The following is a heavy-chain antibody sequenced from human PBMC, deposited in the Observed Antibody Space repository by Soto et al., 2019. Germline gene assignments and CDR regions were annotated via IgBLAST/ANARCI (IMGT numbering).Heavy chain of an antibody. J-gene: IGHJ3*02. CDR3: ARVPSVVVYADDAFDI. CDR2: IYHSGSA. V-gene: IGHV4-4*02. CDR1: GGSVSSSNW. Sequence: QVQLQESGPGLVKPSGTLSLTCAVSGGSVSSSNWWSWVRQSPGKGLEWMGEIYHSGSAHYNPSQTRQAPIPLDTSTHQCSLRLTLVTAAATAVYYCARVPSVVVYADDAFDIWGAGTRGIVSS. D-gene: IGHD2-8*02.